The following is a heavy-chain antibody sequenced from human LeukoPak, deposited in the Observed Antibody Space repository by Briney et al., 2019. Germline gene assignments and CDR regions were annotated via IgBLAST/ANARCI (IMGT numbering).Heavy chain of an antibody. CDR2: INSDGSST. Sequence: GGSLRLSCAASGFTFSSYWMYWVRKAPGKGLVWVSRINSDGSSTTYADSVKGRFTISRDNAKNTLYLQMNSLRAEDTAVYYCARADYDSWSHDIWGQGTMVTVSS. CDR1: GFTFSSYW. CDR3: ARADYDSWSHDI. V-gene: IGHV3-74*01. J-gene: IGHJ3*02. D-gene: IGHD3-3*01.